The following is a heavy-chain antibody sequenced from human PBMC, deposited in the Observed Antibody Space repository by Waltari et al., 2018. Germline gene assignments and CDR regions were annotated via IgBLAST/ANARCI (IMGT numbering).Heavy chain of an antibody. J-gene: IGHJ4*02. CDR2: IWYDGSNK. CDR1: GFTFSSYG. CDR3: ARTYSSSWQVDY. V-gene: IGHV3-33*01. Sequence: QVQLVESGGGVVQPGRSLRLSCAASGFTFSSYGMHWVRQAPGKGLEWVAVIWYDGSNKYYADSVKGRFTISRDNSKNTLYLQKNSLRAEDTAVYYCARTYSSSWQVDYWGQGTLVTVSS. D-gene: IGHD6-13*01.